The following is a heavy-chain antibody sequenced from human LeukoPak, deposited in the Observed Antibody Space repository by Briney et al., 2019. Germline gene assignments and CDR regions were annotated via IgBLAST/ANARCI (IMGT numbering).Heavy chain of an antibody. D-gene: IGHD6-13*01. CDR1: GFTFSSYW. J-gene: IGHJ6*03. Sequence: GGSLRLSCAASGFTFSSYWMHWVRQAPGKGLVWVSRINSDGSSTSYADSVKGRFTISRDNAKNSLYLQMNSLRAEDTAVYYCARDRHSKVHYYYYMDVWGKGTTVTISS. CDR3: ARDRHSKVHYYYYMDV. V-gene: IGHV3-74*01. CDR2: INSDGSST.